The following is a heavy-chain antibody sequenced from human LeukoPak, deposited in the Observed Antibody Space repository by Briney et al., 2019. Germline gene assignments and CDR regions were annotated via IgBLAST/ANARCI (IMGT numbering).Heavy chain of an antibody. CDR3: AREVDTAMVIFDY. Sequence: ASVKVSCKASGYTFTSYAMHWVRQAPGQRLEWMGWINAGNGNTKYSQKFQGRVTITRDTSASTAYMELSSLRSEDTAVYYCAREVDTAMVIFDYWGQGTLVTVSS. D-gene: IGHD5-18*01. CDR1: GYTFTSYA. CDR2: INAGNGNT. J-gene: IGHJ4*02. V-gene: IGHV1-3*01.